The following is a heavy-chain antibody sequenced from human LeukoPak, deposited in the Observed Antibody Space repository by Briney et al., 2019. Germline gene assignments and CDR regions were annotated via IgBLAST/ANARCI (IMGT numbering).Heavy chain of an antibody. CDR1: GYTFTGYY. J-gene: IGHJ5*02. CDR2: INPNSGGT. V-gene: IGHV1-2*02. Sequence: GASVKVSCKASGYTFTGYYMHWVRQAPGQGLEWMGWINPNSGGTNYAQKFQGRVTMTRDTSISTAYIELSRLRSDDTAVYYCARLGYCSSTSCYRYDNWFDPWGQGTLVTVSS. D-gene: IGHD2-2*01. CDR3: ARLGYCSSTSCYRYDNWFDP.